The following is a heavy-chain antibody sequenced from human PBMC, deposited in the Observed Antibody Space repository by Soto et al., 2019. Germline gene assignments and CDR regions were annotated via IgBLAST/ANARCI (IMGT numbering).Heavy chain of an antibody. V-gene: IGHV4-30-4*01. CDR3: ARERPDGARLDP. D-gene: IGHD6-6*01. J-gene: IGHJ5*02. CDR2: IYYSGST. CDR1: GGSISSGDYY. Sequence: PSETLSLTCTVSGGSISSGDYYWSWIRQPPGKGLEWIGYIYYSGSTYYSPPLKSRVTISVDTSKNQFSLKLSSVTAADTAVYYCARERPDGARLDPWGQGTLVTVS.